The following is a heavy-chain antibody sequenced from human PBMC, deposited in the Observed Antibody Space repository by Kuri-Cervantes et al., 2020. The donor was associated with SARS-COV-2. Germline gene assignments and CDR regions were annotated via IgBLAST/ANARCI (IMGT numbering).Heavy chain of an antibody. Sequence: GESLKISCAASGFTFSSYSMNWVRQAPGKGLEWVSYISSSSSTIYYADSVKGRFTISRDNAKNSLYLQMNSLRDEDTAVYYCASDITIFGVVMQSDAFDIWGQGTMVTVSS. CDR2: ISSSSSTI. CDR1: GFTFSSYS. CDR3: ASDITIFGVVMQSDAFDI. V-gene: IGHV3-48*02. D-gene: IGHD3-3*01. J-gene: IGHJ3*02.